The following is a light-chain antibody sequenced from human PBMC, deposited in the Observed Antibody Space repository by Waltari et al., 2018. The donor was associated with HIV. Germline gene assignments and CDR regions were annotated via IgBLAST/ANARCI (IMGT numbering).Light chain of an antibody. J-gene: IGLJ3*02. CDR1: SSHVGSYNL. CDR2: EVT. Sequence: QSALTQPASVSGSPVQSITIACTGTSSHVGSYNLVSVYQHHPGKAPKLMIYEVTKRPSGVSNRFSGSKSGNTASLTISGLQAEDEGDYHCCSYAGTSILVFGGGTKLTVL. V-gene: IGLV2-23*02. CDR3: CSYAGTSILV.